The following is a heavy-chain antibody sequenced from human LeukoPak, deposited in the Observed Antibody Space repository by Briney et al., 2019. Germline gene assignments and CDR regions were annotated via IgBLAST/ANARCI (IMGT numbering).Heavy chain of an antibody. CDR1: GFTSSTYS. CDR2: ISSSSLYI. J-gene: IGHJ4*02. D-gene: IGHD4/OR15-4a*01. V-gene: IGHV3-21*01. CDR3: ARGGLFRYGGTSGDY. Sequence: GGSLRLSCEVSGFTSSTYSMNWVRQAPGKGLEWVSSISSSSLYIYYADSVKGRFIISRDNAKNSLYLHMSSLRGDDMAVYYCARGGLFRYGGTSGDYWGQGTLVTVSS.